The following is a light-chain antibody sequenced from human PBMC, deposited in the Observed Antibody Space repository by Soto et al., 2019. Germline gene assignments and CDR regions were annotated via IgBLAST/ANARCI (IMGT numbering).Light chain of an antibody. J-gene: IGLJ3*02. CDR3: QVWDSSSEHWV. V-gene: IGLV3-21*02. Sequence: SYELTQPHSVSVVPGQTARLTCGGNNIGGKSVHWYQQKPGQAPVLVVYDDSARPSGIPERFSGSNSGNTATLTIRRVEAGDEADYYCQVWDSSSEHWVFGGGTKLTVL. CDR1: NIGGKS. CDR2: DDS.